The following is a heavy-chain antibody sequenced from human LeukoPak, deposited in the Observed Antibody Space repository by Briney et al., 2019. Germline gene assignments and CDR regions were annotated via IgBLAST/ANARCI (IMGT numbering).Heavy chain of an antibody. J-gene: IGHJ4*02. D-gene: IGHD3-10*01. V-gene: IGHV3-48*01. CDR1: GFTFSSYS. Sequence: GGSLRLSCAASGFTFSSYSMNWVRQAPGKGLEWVSYISSSSSTIYYADSVKGRFTISRDNAKNSLYLQMNSLRAEDTSVYYCARDLHNVGEYYFDYWGQGTLVTVSS. CDR2: ISSSSSTI. CDR3: ARDLHNVGEYYFDY.